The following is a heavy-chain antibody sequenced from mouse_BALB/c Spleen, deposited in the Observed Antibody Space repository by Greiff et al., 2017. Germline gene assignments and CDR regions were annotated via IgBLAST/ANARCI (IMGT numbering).Heavy chain of an antibody. Sequence: EVQLQQSGAELVKPGASVKLSCTASGFNIKDTYMHWVKQRPEQGLEWIGRIDPANGNTKYDPKFQGKATITADTSSNTAYLQLSSLTSEDTAVYYCARNYGKDMDDWGQGTSVTVSS. CDR1: GFNIKDTY. V-gene: IGHV14-3*02. D-gene: IGHD1-1*01. CDR2: IDPANGNT. CDR3: ARNYGKDMDD. J-gene: IGHJ4*01.